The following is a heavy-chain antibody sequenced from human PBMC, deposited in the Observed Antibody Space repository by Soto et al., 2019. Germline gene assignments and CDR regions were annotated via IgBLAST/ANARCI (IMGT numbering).Heavy chain of an antibody. Sequence: VQLVESGGGVVQPGRSLRLSCAASGFTFSSYGMHWVRQAPGKGLEWVAVISYDGSNKYYADSVKGRFTISRDNSKNTLYLQMNSLRAEDTAVYHCAKGYFPLYYFDYWGQGTLVTVSS. V-gene: IGHV3-30*18. CDR3: AKGYFPLYYFDY. CDR2: ISYDGSNK. J-gene: IGHJ4*02. CDR1: GFTFSSYG. D-gene: IGHD3-9*01.